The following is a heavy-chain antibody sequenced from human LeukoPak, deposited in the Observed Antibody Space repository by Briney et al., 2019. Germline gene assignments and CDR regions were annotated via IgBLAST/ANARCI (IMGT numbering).Heavy chain of an antibody. Sequence: PGGSLRLSCAASGFTFSNACMSWVRQAPGKGLEWVSFIYSGGNTYYADSVKGRFTISRDNSKNTVHLQMNSLRAEDTAMYYCARRAGDYSHPYDYWGQGTLVTVSS. CDR2: IYSGGNT. V-gene: IGHV3-53*01. D-gene: IGHD3-22*01. CDR3: ARRAGDYSHPYDY. J-gene: IGHJ4*02. CDR1: GFTFSNAC.